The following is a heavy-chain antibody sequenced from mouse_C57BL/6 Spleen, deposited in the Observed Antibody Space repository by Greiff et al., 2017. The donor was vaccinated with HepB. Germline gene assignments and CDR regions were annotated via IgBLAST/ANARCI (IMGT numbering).Heavy chain of an antibody. CDR1: GFTFSSYA. J-gene: IGHJ3*01. CDR3: ARDRGLYYYGSSPWFAY. Sequence: EVMLVESGGGLVKPGGSLKLSCAASGFTFSSYAMSWVRQTPEKRLEWVATISDGGSYTYYPDNVKGRFTISRDNAKNNLYLQMSHLKSEDTAMYYCARDRGLYYYGSSPWFAYWGQGTLVTVSA. D-gene: IGHD1-1*01. V-gene: IGHV5-4*01. CDR2: ISDGGSYT.